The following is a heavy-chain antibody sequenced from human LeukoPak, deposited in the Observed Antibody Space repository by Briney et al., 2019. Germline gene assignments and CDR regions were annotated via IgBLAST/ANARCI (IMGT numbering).Heavy chain of an antibody. V-gene: IGHV4-34*01. CDR1: GGSLSGYY. J-gene: IGHJ6*02. Sequence: SETLSLTCAVYGGSLSGYYWSWIRQPPGKGLEWIGEINHSGSTNYNPSLKSRVTISVDTSKNQFSLKLSSVTAADTAVYYCARDVRGYYYGMDVWGQGTTVTVSS. CDR2: INHSGST. CDR3: ARDVRGYYYGMDV.